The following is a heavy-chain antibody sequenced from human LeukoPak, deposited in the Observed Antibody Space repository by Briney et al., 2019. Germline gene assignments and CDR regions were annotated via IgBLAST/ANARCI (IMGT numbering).Heavy chain of an antibody. J-gene: IGHJ4*02. CDR1: GGSISSSSYY. CDR2: IYYSGST. CDR3: ASAVRGHFDY. V-gene: IGHV4-39*01. Sequence: PSETLSLTCTVSGGSISSSSYYWGWIRQPPGKGLEWIGSIYYSGSTYYNPSLKSRVTISVDTSKNQFSLKLSSVTAADTAVYYCASAVRGHFDYWGQGTLVAVSS. D-gene: IGHD3-10*01.